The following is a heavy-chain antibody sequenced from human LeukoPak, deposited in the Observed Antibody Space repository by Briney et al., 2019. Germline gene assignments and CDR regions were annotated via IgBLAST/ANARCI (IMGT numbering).Heavy chain of an antibody. V-gene: IGHV4-59*01. D-gene: IGHD6-19*01. CDR2: IYYSGST. CDR3: ARDRLRAASAFDI. CDR1: GGSISSYY. Sequence: SETLSLTCTVSGGSISSYYWGWIRQPPGKGLEWIGYIYYSGSTNYNPSLKSRVTISVDTSKNQFSLKLSSVTAADTAVYYCARDRLRAASAFDIWGQGTMVTVSS. J-gene: IGHJ3*02.